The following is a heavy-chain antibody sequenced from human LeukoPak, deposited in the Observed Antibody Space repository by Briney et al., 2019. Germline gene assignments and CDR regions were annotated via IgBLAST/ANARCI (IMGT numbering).Heavy chain of an antibody. Sequence: SETLSLTCTVSGGSISSGGYYWSWIRQHPGKGLEWIGYIYYSGSTYYNPSLKSRVTISVDTSKNQFSLKLSSVTAADTAVYYCWRPHCSNSLCSSSIVDYWGQGTLVTVSP. V-gene: IGHV4-31*03. D-gene: IGHD2-15*01. J-gene: IGHJ4*02. CDR2: IYYSGST. CDR3: WRPHCSNSLCSSSIVDY. CDR1: GGSISSGGYY.